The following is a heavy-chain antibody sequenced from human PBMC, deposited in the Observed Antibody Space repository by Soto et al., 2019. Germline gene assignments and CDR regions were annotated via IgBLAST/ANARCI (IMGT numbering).Heavy chain of an antibody. CDR1: GFSFSADGVG. D-gene: IGHD3-16*01. J-gene: IGHJ3*01. CDR2: IYWADDT. Sequence: QITLKESGPTLVKPTQTLTLTCIFSGFSFSADGVGVGWIRQPPGKALEWLALIYWADDTRYRPSLKSRLTITKDSSKHQVALTMTNMDPLDTATYYCAHAFGGTSWPNDAFDVWGQGTVVTVSS. V-gene: IGHV2-5*02. CDR3: AHAFGGTSWPNDAFDV.